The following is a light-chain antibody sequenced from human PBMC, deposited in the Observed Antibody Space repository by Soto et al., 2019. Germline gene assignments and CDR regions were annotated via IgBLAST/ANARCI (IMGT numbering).Light chain of an antibody. CDR2: EVT. CDR3: CSYAGSNTWV. J-gene: IGLJ3*02. V-gene: IGLV2-23*02. Sequence: QSDLTQPASVSGSPGQSITISCTGTSSDVGSYNLVSWYQQYPGKAPRLLVSEVTKRPSGVSDRFSGSKSGNTASLTISGLQAEDESDYYCCSYAGSNTWVFGGGTKLTVL. CDR1: SSDVGSYNL.